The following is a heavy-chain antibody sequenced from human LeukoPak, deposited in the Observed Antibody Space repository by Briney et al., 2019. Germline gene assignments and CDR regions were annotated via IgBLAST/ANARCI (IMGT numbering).Heavy chain of an antibody. V-gene: IGHV4-39*01. D-gene: IGHD3-10*01. CDR1: GGSISSSSYY. J-gene: IGHJ4*02. CDR3: ATRPKIFGELPPYFDY. Sequence: SETLSHTCTVSGGSISSSSYYWGWLRQPPGKGLEWIGSIYYSGSTYYNPSLKSRVTISVDTSKNQFSLKLSSVTAADTAVYYCATRPKIFGELPPYFDYWGQGTLVTVSS. CDR2: IYYSGST.